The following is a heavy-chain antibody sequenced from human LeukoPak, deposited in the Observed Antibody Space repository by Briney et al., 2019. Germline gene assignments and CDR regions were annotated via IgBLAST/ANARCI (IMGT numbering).Heavy chain of an antibody. J-gene: IGHJ4*02. V-gene: IGHV4-59*01. CDR2: IYYSGST. D-gene: IGHD3-22*01. Sequence: SETLSLTCTVSGGSISSYYWSWIRQPPGKGLEWIGYIYYSGSTNYNPSLKSRVTISVDTSKNQFSLKLSSVTAADTAVYYCARVYDSSGYFDYWGQGTLVTVSS. CDR3: ARVYDSSGYFDY. CDR1: GGSISSYY.